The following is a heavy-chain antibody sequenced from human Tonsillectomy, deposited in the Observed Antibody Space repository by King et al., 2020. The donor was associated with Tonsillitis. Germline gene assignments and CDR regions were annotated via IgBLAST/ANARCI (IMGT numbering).Heavy chain of an antibody. CDR2: ISWNSGSI. D-gene: IGHD2-8*01. CDR1: GFTFDDYA. Sequence: VQLVESGGGLVQPGRSLRLSCAASGFTFDDYAMHWVRPAPGKGLEWVSGISWNSGSIGYADSVKGGFTISRDNAKNSLYLQMNSLRAEDTALYFCAKDIYQLMFLFAFDIWGQGTTVTASS. J-gene: IGHJ3*02. CDR3: AKDIYQLMFLFAFDI. V-gene: IGHV3-9*01.